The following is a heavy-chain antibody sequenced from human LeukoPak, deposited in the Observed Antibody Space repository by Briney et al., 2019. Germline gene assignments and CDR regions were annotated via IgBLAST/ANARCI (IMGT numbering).Heavy chain of an antibody. Sequence: PGGSLRLSCAASGFTLSSYGLSWVRQAPGMGLQWVSAISHTGGSTYYADSVKGRFTISRDNSKNTLYLQMNSLRADDTAVYYCAKAPIYDSTRYYVEYDYSGQGALVTVSS. D-gene: IGHD3-22*01. J-gene: IGHJ4*02. V-gene: IGHV3-23*01. CDR2: ISHTGGST. CDR3: AKAPIYDSTRYYVEYDY. CDR1: GFTLSSYG.